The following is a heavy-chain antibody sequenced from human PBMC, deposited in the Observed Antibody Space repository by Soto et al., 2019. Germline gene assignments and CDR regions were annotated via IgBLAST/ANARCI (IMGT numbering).Heavy chain of an antibody. CDR2: ISSSSSYI. V-gene: IGHV3-21*01. CDR1: GFTFSSYS. Sequence: GGSLRLSCAASGFTFSSYSMNWVRQAPGKGLEWVSSISSSSSYIYYADSVKGRFTISRDNAKNSLYLQMNSLRAEDTAVYYCARDRGVGSSFAYYFDYWGQGTLVTVSS. D-gene: IGHD2-2*01. CDR3: ARDRGVGSSFAYYFDY. J-gene: IGHJ4*02.